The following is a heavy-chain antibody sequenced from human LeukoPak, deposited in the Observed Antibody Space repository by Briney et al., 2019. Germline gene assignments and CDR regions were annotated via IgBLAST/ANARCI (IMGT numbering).Heavy chain of an antibody. D-gene: IGHD3-10*01. CDR1: GYPSTRYY. V-gene: IGHV1-46*01. Sequence: AAVKVSRKSSGYPSTRYYMHWVRQAPSQGRDWMGIINPSGGSTSYAQKLQGRVTKTRNKSTSTVYMELSSLRSEDTAVYLCARSYCSADAFDIWGQGTMVTVSS. CDR3: ARSYCSADAFDI. CDR2: INPSGGST. J-gene: IGHJ3*02.